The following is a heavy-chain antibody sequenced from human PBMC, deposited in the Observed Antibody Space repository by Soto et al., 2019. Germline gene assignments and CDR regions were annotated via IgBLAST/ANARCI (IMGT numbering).Heavy chain of an antibody. CDR2: IYYSGST. D-gene: IGHD5-18*01. Sequence: SETLSLTWTVSGGSISSYYWSWIRQPPGKGLEWIGYIYYSGSTNYNPSLKSRVTISVDTSKNQFSLKLSSVTAADTAVYYCARRYGKNAFDIWGQGTMVTVSS. CDR1: GGSISSYY. CDR3: ARRYGKNAFDI. J-gene: IGHJ3*02. V-gene: IGHV4-59*01.